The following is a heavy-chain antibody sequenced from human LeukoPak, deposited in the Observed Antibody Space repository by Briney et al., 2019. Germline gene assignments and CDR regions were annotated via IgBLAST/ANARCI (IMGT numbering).Heavy chain of an antibody. CDR2: IKSKTDGGTT. V-gene: IGHV3-15*01. J-gene: IGHJ4*02. CDR1: GSTFSNAW. D-gene: IGHD4-17*01. Sequence: GGSLRLSCAASGSTFSNAWMSWVRQAPGKGLEGVGRIKSKTDGGTTDYAAPVKGRFTISRDDSKNTLYLQMNSLKTEDTAVYYCTTKVTTVTTGRDYWGQGTLVTVSS. CDR3: TTKVTTVTTGRDY.